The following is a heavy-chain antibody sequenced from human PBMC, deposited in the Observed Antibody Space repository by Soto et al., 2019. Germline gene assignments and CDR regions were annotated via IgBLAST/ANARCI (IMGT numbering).Heavy chain of an antibody. V-gene: IGHV4-39*01. Sequence: TSETLSLTCTVSGVSISSSSYYCGWIRQPPGKGLEWIGSIYYSGSTYYNPSLKSRVTISVDTFKNQFSLKLSSVTAADTAVYYCARRLYYDSSGFEGGGMDVWGQGTTVT. CDR2: IYYSGST. CDR3: ARRLYYDSSGFEGGGMDV. D-gene: IGHD3-22*01. J-gene: IGHJ6*02. CDR1: GVSISSSSYY.